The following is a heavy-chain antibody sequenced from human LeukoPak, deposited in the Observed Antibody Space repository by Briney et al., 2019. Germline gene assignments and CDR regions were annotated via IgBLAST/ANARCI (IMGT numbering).Heavy chain of an antibody. CDR1: GFTFSSYS. CDR3: ARGSWYYDSSGYHKLDY. D-gene: IGHD3-22*01. Sequence: GGSLRLSCAASGFTFSSYSMNWVRQAPGKGLEWVSYISSSGSTIYYADSVKGRFTISRDNAKNSLYLQMNSLRAEDTAVYYCARGSWYYDSSGYHKLDYWGQGTLVTVSS. CDR2: ISSSGSTI. J-gene: IGHJ4*02. V-gene: IGHV3-48*04.